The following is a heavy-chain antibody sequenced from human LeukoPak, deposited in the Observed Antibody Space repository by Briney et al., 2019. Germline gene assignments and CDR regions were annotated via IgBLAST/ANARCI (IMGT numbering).Heavy chain of an antibody. V-gene: IGHV6-1*01. CDR1: GDSVSSNSAA. CDR3: ARGPGPGSYGGVYYFDY. CDR2: TYYRSKWYN. J-gene: IGHJ4*02. Sequence: SQTLSLTCAISGDSVSSNSAAWNWIRQSPSRGLEWLGRTYYRSKWYNDYAVSVKSRITINPDTSKNQFSLQLNSVTPEDTAVYYCARGPGPGSYGGVYYFDYWGQGTLVTVSS. D-gene: IGHD1-26*01.